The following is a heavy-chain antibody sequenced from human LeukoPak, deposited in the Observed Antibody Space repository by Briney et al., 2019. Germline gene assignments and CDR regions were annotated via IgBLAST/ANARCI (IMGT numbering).Heavy chain of an antibody. V-gene: IGHV1-2*02. CDR2: INPNSGGT. J-gene: IGHJ6*03. D-gene: IGHD6-19*01. Sequence: GASVKVSCKASGYTFTGYYMHWVRQAPGQGLEWMGWINPNSGGTNYAQKFQGRVTMTRDTSISTAYMELSRLRSDDTAVYYCARSCSSGCVYYYYMDVWGKGTTVTVSS. CDR3: ARSCSSGCVYYYYMDV. CDR1: GYTFTGYY.